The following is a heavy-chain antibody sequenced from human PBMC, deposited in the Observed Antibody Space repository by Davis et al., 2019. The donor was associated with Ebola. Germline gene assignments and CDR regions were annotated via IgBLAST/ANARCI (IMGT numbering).Heavy chain of an antibody. Sequence: GESLKISCAASGFTFSTYWMNWVCQAPGKGLEWVANINQDGSEKYYVDSVKGRFTISRDNAKNSLYLQMNSLRAEDTAVYYCAREIEYYEILTGYFPYWGQGTLVTVSS. CDR2: INQDGSEK. D-gene: IGHD3-9*01. CDR1: GFTFSTYW. V-gene: IGHV3-7*03. CDR3: AREIEYYEILTGYFPY. J-gene: IGHJ4*02.